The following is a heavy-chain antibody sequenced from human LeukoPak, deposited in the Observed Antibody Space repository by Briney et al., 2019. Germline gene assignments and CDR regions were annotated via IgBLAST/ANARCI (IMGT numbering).Heavy chain of an antibody. D-gene: IGHD3-9*01. CDR3: ARDSDYDILTGYYTSVNRGFDY. Sequence: ASVKVSCKASGYTFTSYGISWVRQAPGQGLEWMGWISAYNGNTNYAQKLQGRVTMTTDTSTSTAYMELRSLRSDDTAVYYCARDSDYDILTGYYTSVNRGFDYWGQGTLVTVS. CDR1: GYTFTSYG. J-gene: IGHJ4*02. CDR2: ISAYNGNT. V-gene: IGHV1-18*04.